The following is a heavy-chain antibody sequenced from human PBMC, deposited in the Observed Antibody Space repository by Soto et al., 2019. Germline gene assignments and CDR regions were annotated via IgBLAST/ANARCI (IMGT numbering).Heavy chain of an antibody. CDR1: GFTVSSNY. D-gene: IGHD2-2*01. CDR3: AREVCSSTSCYGAFDI. V-gene: IGHV3-53*01. CDR2: IYSGGST. Sequence: LRLSCAASGFTVSSNYMSWVRQAPGKGLEWVSVIYSGGSTYYADSVKGRFTISRDNSKNTLYLQMNSPRAEDTAVYYCAREVCSSTSCYGAFDIWGQGTMVTVSS. J-gene: IGHJ3*02.